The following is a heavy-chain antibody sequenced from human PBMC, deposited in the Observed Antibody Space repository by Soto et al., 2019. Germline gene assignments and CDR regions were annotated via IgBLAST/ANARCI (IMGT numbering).Heavy chain of an antibody. CDR2: VYHSGSR. CDR3: ARRNLFFDY. J-gene: IGHJ4*02. CDR1: GGSISSYY. Sequence: PSETLSLTCTVSGGSISSYYWSWIRQPPGKGLEWIGFVYHSGSRNYDPSLKSRVTISVDTSKNQFFLKLTSVTAADTALYYCARRNLFFDYWGQGALVTVPQ. V-gene: IGHV4-59*08.